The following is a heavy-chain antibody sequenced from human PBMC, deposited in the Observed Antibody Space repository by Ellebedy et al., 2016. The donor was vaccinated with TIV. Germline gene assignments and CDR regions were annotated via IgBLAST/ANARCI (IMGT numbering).Heavy chain of an antibody. CDR1: DGYISSSSHW. Sequence: SETLSLTXTVSDGYISSSSHWWSWVRQTPGKGLEWIGEIFHTGGTNYNPSLKSRVTISMERTKNQFSLKMKSLTAADTAVYYCARDRSSWYRGYFHLWGQGTLVTVSS. D-gene: IGHD6-13*01. CDR2: IFHTGGT. V-gene: IGHV4-4*02. J-gene: IGHJ1*01. CDR3: ARDRSSWYRGYFHL.